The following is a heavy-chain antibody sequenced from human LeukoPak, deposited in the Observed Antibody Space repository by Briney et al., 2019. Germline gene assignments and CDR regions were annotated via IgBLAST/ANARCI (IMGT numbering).Heavy chain of an antibody. CDR1: GGSVSGYY. CDR3: ARSANAFDI. V-gene: IGHV4-34*01. CDR2: ISHSGST. J-gene: IGHJ3*02. Sequence: PSETLSLTCAVSGGSVSGYYWSWIRQPPRKGPEWIGKISHSGSTNYNPSLKSRVTISVDTSTNQFSLNLSSVTAADTAVYYCARSANAFDIWGQGTMVTVSS.